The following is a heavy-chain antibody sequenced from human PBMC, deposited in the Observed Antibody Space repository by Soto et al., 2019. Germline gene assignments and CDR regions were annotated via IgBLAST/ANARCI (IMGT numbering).Heavy chain of an antibody. V-gene: IGHV3-30-3*01. J-gene: IGHJ4*02. D-gene: IGHD3-3*01. Sequence: GGSLRLSCAASGFTFSSYAMHWVRQAPGKGLEWVAVISYDGSNKYYADSVKGRFTISRDNSKNTLYLQMNSLRAEDTAVYYCARGIFGVVNFFDYWGQGTLVTVSS. CDR3: ARGIFGVVNFFDY. CDR1: GFTFSSYA. CDR2: ISYDGSNK.